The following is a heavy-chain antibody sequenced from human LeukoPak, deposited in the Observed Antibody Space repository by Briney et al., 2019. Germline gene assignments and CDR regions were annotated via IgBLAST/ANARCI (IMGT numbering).Heavy chain of an antibody. Sequence: PSETLSLTCTVSGGSISSYYWSWIRQPPGKGLEWIGYIYYSGSTNYNPSLKSRVTISVDTSKNQFSLKLSSVTAADTAVYYCARGPGDDILSVDYWGQGTLVTVSS. J-gene: IGHJ4*02. CDR2: IYYSGST. D-gene: IGHD3-9*01. CDR3: ARGPGDDILSVDY. V-gene: IGHV4-59*01. CDR1: GGSISSYY.